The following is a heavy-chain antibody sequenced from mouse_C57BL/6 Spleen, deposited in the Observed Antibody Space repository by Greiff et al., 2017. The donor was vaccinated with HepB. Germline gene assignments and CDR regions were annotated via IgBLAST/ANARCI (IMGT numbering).Heavy chain of an antibody. CDR3: ARGGGSSLYYFDY. Sequence: EVQLQQSGPELVKPGASVKMSCKASGYTFTDYNMHWVKQSHGKSLEWIGYINPNNGGTSYNQKFKGKATLTVNKSSSTAYMELRSLTSEDSAVYYCARGGGSSLYYFDYWGQGTTLTVSS. J-gene: IGHJ2*01. CDR2: INPNNGGT. V-gene: IGHV1-22*01. D-gene: IGHD1-1*01. CDR1: GYTFTDYN.